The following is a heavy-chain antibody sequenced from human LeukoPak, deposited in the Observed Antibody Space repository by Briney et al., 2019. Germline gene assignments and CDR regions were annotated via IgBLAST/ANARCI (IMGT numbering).Heavy chain of an antibody. J-gene: IGHJ5*02. Sequence: PGGSLRLSCAASGFTFSSYGMHWVRQAPGKGLEWVAFIRYDGSNKYYADSVKGRFTISRDNSKNPLYLKMNSLRAEDTAVYYCAKDLGGTTPLTPWGQGTLVTVSS. CDR2: IRYDGSNK. D-gene: IGHD2-2*01. V-gene: IGHV3-30*02. CDR3: AKDLGGTTPLTP. CDR1: GFTFSSYG.